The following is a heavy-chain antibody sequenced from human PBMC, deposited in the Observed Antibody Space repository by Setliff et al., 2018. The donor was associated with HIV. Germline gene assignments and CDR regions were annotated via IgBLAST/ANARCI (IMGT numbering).Heavy chain of an antibody. D-gene: IGHD3-10*01. CDR3: ARSSYYGSGSYTDY. J-gene: IGHJ4*02. CDR2: IYSSGTS. V-gene: IGHV4-4*08. Sequence: PSETLSLTCTVSGGSISTFYWSWIRQPPGKGLEWLGRIYSSGTSNANPSLKSRVTISVDTSKKQFSLKLRSVTAADTAVYYCARSSYYGSGSYTDYWGQGTLVTVSS. CDR1: GGSISTFY.